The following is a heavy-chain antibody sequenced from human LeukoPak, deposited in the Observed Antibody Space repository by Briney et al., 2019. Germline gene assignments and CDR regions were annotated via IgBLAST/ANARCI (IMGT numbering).Heavy chain of an antibody. CDR3: AGRAARFFDY. V-gene: IGHV4-59*01. CDR2: IFYSGGT. D-gene: IGHD6-25*01. Sequence: SETLSLTCTVSGGSISDYYWTWIRQPPGGGLQWIGYIFYSGGTNYNASLRSRVAISVDTSKNQFSLKLTSVTAADTAVYYCAGRAARFFDYWGQGILVTVSS. CDR1: GGSISDYY. J-gene: IGHJ4*02.